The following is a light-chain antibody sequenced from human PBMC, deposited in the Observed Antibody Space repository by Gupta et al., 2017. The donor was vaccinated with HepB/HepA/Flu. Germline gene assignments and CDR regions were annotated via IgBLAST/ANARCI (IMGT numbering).Light chain of an antibody. Sequence: DLKINQSPSSVSASVGDRVTITCRASQGITNWLAWYQQKPGKGPKLLIYATSKLESGVPSRFSGSGSGTDFTLTISRRQPEDFATYYCQPPISFPLTFGGGTKVDIK. V-gene: IGKV1-12*01. CDR1: QGITNW. CDR2: ATS. J-gene: IGKJ4*01. CDR3: QPPISFPLT.